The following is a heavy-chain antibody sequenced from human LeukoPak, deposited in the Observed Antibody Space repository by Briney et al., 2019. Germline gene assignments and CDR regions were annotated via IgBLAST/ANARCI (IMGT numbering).Heavy chain of an antibody. J-gene: IGHJ4*02. CDR3: ARAYGGSGVSWLPRGYYFDY. V-gene: IGHV1-18*01. D-gene: IGHD2-8*02. CDR2: ISAYNGNT. CDR1: GYTFSGYG. Sequence: ASVKVSCKAFGYTFSGYGITWVRQAPGQGLEWMGWISAYNGNTKNAQKFQGRVTMTTDTSTSTAYMELRSLRSDDTAVYYCARAYGGSGVSWLPRGYYFDYWGQGTLVTVSS.